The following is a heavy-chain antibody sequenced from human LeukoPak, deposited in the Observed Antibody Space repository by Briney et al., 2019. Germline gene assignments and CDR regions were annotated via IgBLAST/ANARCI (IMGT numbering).Heavy chain of an antibody. V-gene: IGHV1-2*02. CDR2: INPYSGGT. J-gene: IGHJ4*02. CDR1: GGTFSSYA. Sequence: ASVKVSCKASGGTFSSYAISWVRQAPGQGLEWMGWINPYSGGTKYTQKFQGRVTMTRDTSISTAYMDLNRLTFDDTAFYYCARGDIYGDYVWWGQGTLVTVAS. CDR3: ARGDIYGDYVW. D-gene: IGHD4-17*01.